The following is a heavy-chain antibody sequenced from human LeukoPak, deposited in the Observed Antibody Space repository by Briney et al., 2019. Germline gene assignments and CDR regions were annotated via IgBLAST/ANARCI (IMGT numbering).Heavy chain of an antibody. CDR2: IRYDGSNK. J-gene: IGHJ3*02. D-gene: IGHD2-2*01. CDR3: ATVPWVVPAAIPADAFDI. V-gene: IGHV3-30*02. Sequence: GGSLRLSCAASGFTFSSYGMHWVRQAPGKGLEWVAFIRYDGSNKYYADSVKGRFTISRDNSKNTLYLQMNSLRAEDTAVYYCATVPWVVPAAIPADAFDIWGQGTMVTVSS. CDR1: GFTFSSYG.